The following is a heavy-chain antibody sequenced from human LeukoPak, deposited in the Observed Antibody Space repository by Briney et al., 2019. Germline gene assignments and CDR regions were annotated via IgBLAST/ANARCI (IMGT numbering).Heavy chain of an antibody. V-gene: IGHV4-59*12. CDR1: GDSISSYY. CDR3: ARGKTMVRGVISHYYMDV. CDR2: VYSSGST. Sequence: SETLSLTCTVSGDSISSYYWSWIRQPPGKGLEWIGYVYSSGSTNYNPSLKSRVTISVDTSKNQFSLKLRSVTAADTAVYYCARGKTMVRGVISHYYMDVWGKGTTVTVSS. D-gene: IGHD3-10*01. J-gene: IGHJ6*03.